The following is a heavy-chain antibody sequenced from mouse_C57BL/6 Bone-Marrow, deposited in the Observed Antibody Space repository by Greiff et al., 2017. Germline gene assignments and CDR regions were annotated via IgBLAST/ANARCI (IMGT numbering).Heavy chain of an antibody. V-gene: IGHV14-2*01. CDR3: ARAYYYAMDY. CDR1: GFNIKDYY. Sequence: EVQLQQSGAELVKPGASVKLSSTASGFNIKDYYMHWVKQRTEQGLEWIGRIDPEDGETKYAPNFQGKATITADTSSNTAYLQLSSLTSEDTAVYYCARAYYYAMDYWGQGTSVTVSS. CDR2: IDPEDGET. J-gene: IGHJ4*01.